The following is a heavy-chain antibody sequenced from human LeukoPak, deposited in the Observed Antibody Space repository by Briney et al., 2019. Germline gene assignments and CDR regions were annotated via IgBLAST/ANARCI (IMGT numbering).Heavy chain of an antibody. CDR2: ISGSGGST. D-gene: IGHD2-2*01. V-gene: IGHV3-23*01. CDR1: GFTFSSYA. J-gene: IGHJ4*02. Sequence: GGSLRLSCAASGFTFSSYAMSWVRQAPGKGLEWVSAISGSGGSTYYADSVKGRFTISRDNSKNTLYLQMNSLRAEDTAVYYCAKAILYCSSTSCQYYFDYWGQGTLVTVSS. CDR3: AKAILYCSSTSCQYYFDY.